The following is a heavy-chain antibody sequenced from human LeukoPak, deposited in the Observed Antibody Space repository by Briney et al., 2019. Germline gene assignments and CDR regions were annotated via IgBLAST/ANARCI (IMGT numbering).Heavy chain of an antibody. CDR3: ARAARYVANWFDP. CDR1: GGTFSSYA. Sequence: ASVKVSCKASGGTFSSYAISWVRQAPGQGLEWMGGIIPIFGTANYAQKFQGRVTITADESTSTAYMELSSLRSEDTAVYYCARAARYVANWFDPWGQGTLVTVSS. V-gene: IGHV1-69*13. J-gene: IGHJ5*02. D-gene: IGHD3-16*01. CDR2: IIPIFGTA.